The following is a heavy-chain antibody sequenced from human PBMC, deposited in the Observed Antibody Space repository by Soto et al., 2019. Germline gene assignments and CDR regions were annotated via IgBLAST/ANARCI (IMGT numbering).Heavy chain of an antibody. CDR2: IIPIFGTA. V-gene: IGHV1-69*13. J-gene: IGHJ4*02. CDR3: ARGYWDVWGSYRKYFDY. CDR1: GGTFSSYA. D-gene: IGHD3-16*02. Sequence: SVKVSCKASGGTFSSYAISWVRQAPGQGLEWMGGIIPIFGTANYAQKFQGRVTITADESTSTAYMELSSLRSEDTAVYYRARGYWDVWGSYRKYFDYWGQGTLVTVSS.